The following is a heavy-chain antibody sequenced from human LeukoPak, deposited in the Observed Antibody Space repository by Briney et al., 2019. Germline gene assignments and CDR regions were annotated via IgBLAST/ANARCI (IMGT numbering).Heavy chain of an antibody. CDR3: ARVGDREMATIFSSPVGALDY. CDR1: GGTFSSYA. D-gene: IGHD5-24*01. J-gene: IGHJ4*02. Sequence: SVKVSCKASGGTFSSYAISWVRQAPGQGLEWIGGIIPIFGTANYAQKFQGRVTITADESTSTAYMELSSLRSEDTAVYYCARVGDREMATIFSSPVGALDYWGQGTLVTVSS. V-gene: IGHV1-69*13. CDR2: IIPIFGTA.